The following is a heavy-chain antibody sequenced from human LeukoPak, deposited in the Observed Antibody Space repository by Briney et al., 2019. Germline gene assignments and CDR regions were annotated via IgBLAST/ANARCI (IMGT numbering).Heavy chain of an antibody. CDR1: GYSFKSNG. V-gene: IGHV1-18*01. D-gene: IGHD6-13*01. Sequence: RASVKVSCKASGYSFKSNGISWVRQAPGQGLEWMGWISTYNDNTKYAQKFQGRVTMTTDTSTSTAYMELRSLRSDDTAVYYCARLGYASTWSWFDPWGQGTVVTVSS. CDR2: ISTYNDNT. J-gene: IGHJ5*02. CDR3: ARLGYASTWSWFDP.